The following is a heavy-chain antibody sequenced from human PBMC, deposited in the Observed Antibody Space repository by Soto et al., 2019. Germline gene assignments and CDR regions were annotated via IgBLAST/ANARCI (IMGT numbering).Heavy chain of an antibody. CDR3: ARESHGDARQDY. V-gene: IGHV4-31*03. D-gene: IGHD4-17*01. CDR1: GGSISSGGYY. Sequence: QVQLQESGPGLVKPSQTLSLTCTVSGGSISSGGYYWSWIRQHPGKGLEWIGYIYYSGSTYYNPSLNSRVTISVDTSKNQLSLKLSSVTAADTAVYYCARESHGDARQDYWGQGTLVTVSS. CDR2: IYYSGST. J-gene: IGHJ4*02.